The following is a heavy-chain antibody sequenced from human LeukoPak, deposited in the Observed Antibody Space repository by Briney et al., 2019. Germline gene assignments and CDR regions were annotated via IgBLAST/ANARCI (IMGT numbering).Heavy chain of an antibody. J-gene: IGHJ4*02. CDR1: GYTFTNYG. V-gene: IGHV1-18*01. CDR3: ARTTDGSSLDY. D-gene: IGHD6-6*01. Sequence: ASVKVSCKTSGYTFTNYGISWVRQAPGQGLEWMGWISPYTGNTNYAQKLQGRVTMTTDTSTSTANMELRSLRSDDTAVYYCARTTDGSSLDYWGQGTLVTVSS. CDR2: ISPYTGNT.